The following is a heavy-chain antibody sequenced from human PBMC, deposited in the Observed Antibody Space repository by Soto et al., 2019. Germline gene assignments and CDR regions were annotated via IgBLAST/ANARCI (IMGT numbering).Heavy chain of an antibody. Sequence: PRESLKISCKGSGYSFTSYWIGWVRQMPGKGLEWMGIIYPGDSDTRYSPSFQGQVTISADKSVSTAYLQWSSLKASDTAMYYCARGGYCSSSSCYLANWFDPWGQGTLVTVSS. D-gene: IGHD2-2*01. CDR1: GYSFTSYW. J-gene: IGHJ5*02. V-gene: IGHV5-51*01. CDR2: IYPGDSDT. CDR3: ARGGYCSSSSCYLANWFDP.